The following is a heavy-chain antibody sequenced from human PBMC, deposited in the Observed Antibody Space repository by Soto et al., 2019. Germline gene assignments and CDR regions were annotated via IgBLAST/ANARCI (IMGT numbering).Heavy chain of an antibody. J-gene: IGHJ5*02. CDR3: ARGLPSSSYWFDP. CDR2: IIPIIGRA. D-gene: IGHD6-13*01. CDR1: GCTFTGYY. V-gene: IGHV1-69*13. Sequence: SVQVSCKASGCTFTGYYRHWVRQAPGQGLEWMGGIIPIIGRANYAQKFQGRVTITADESTSTAYMELSSLRSEDAAVYYCARGLPSSSYWFDPWGQGTLVTVSS.